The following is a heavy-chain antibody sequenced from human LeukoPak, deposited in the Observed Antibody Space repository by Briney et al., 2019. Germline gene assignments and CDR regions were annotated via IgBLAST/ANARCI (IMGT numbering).Heavy chain of an antibody. Sequence: SETLSLTCTVSGGSISSYYWSWIRQPPGKGLEWIGYIYYSGSTNYNPSLKSRVTISVDTSKNQFSLKLSSVTAADTAVYYCARVLAGGGWDFDYWGQGTLVTVSS. V-gene: IGHV4-59*08. CDR1: GGSISSYY. CDR2: IYYSGST. D-gene: IGHD6-19*01. CDR3: ARVLAGGGWDFDY. J-gene: IGHJ4*02.